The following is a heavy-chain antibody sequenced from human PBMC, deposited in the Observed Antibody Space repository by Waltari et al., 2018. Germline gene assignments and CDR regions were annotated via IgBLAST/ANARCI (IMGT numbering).Heavy chain of an antibody. CDR3: ARSQITMIVVVPSSFDI. D-gene: IGHD3-22*01. CDR1: GGTFSSYA. J-gene: IGHJ3*02. Sequence: QVQLVQSGAEVKKPGSSVKVSCKASGGTFSSYAISWVRQAPGQGLGWMGGNIPIFGTANYAKKFQGRVTITADESTSTAYMELSSLRSEDTAVYYCARSQITMIVVVPSSFDIWGQGTMVTVSS. V-gene: IGHV1-69*01. CDR2: NIPIFGTA.